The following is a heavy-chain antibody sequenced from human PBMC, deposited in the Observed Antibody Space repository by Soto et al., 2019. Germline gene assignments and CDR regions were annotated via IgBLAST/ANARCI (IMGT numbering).Heavy chain of an antibody. V-gene: IGHV4-59*01. CDR3: ARARGDYLYYFDY. J-gene: IGHJ4*02. D-gene: IGHD4-17*01. CDR2: IYYSGST. Sequence: PSETLSLTCTVSGGSISSYYWSWIRQPPGKGLEWIGYIYYSGSTNYNPSLKSRVTISVDTSKNQFSLKLSSVTAADTAVYYCARARGDYLYYFDYWGQGTLVTVSS. CDR1: GGSISSYY.